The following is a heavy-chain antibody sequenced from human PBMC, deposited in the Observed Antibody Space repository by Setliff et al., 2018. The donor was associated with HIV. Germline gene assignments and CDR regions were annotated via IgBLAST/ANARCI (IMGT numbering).Heavy chain of an antibody. J-gene: IGHJ6*03. D-gene: IGHD6-13*01. V-gene: IGHV4-38-2*01. CDR1: GYSISSGYY. CDR2: IYHSGST. Sequence: PSETLSLTCAVSGYSISSGYYWGWIRQPPGKGLEWIGSIYHSGSTYYNPSLKSRVTTSVDTSKNQFSLKLSSVTAADTAVYYCARGRSRWTYYNYYYMDVWGKGTTVTVSS. CDR3: ARGRSRWTYYNYYYMDV.